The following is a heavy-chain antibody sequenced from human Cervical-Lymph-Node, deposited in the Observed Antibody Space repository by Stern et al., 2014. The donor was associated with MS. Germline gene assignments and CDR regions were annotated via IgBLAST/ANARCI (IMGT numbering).Heavy chain of an antibody. CDR1: GLSFSTNW. Sequence: EVQLVESGGRLVQSGGSLRLSCGASGLSFSTNWMTWVRRAPGRGLEWVASISQSGGETYYTDSVKGRFTISRDNAEKSLVLQLNSLRAEDTAVYYCGSLVPGYWGQGTLVTVSS. CDR2: ISQSGGET. J-gene: IGHJ4*02. CDR3: GSLVPGY. V-gene: IGHV3-7*01. D-gene: IGHD2-8*02.